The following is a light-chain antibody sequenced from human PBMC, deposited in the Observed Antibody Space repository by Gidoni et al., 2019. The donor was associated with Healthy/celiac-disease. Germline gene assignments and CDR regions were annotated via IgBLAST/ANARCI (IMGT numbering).Light chain of an antibody. Sequence: DIQMTQSPSTLSASVGDRVTITCRASQSTSSWLAWYQQKPGKAPKLLIYKASSLESGVPSRFGGSGSGTEITITISSLQPDDFTTYYCQRYNSYRTFGQGTKVEIK. J-gene: IGKJ1*01. CDR1: QSTSSW. V-gene: IGKV1-5*03. CDR3: QRYNSYRT. CDR2: KAS.